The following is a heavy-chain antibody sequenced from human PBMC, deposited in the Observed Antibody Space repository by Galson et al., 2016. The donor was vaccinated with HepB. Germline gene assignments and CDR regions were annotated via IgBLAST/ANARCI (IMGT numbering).Heavy chain of an antibody. V-gene: IGHV3-30*03. Sequence: SLRLSCAASGFTFSSYAIHWVRQAPGKGLEWVAGISKAGGNIYYVDSVKGQFPISRGNSQNILYLQMNSLRAEDTAVYYCARLYYDYVWGSYRESHFDSWGQGTLVTVSS. CDR2: ISKAGGNI. CDR3: ARLYYDYVWGSYRESHFDS. CDR1: GFTFSSYA. J-gene: IGHJ4*02. D-gene: IGHD3-16*02.